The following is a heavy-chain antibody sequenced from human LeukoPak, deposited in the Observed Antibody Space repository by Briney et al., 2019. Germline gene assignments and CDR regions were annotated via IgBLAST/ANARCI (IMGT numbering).Heavy chain of an antibody. CDR2: ISSSSSYI. V-gene: IGHV3-21*01. CDR1: GFTFSSYS. CDR3: ARDPGGFWSGYGDYYYYMDV. D-gene: IGHD3-3*01. J-gene: IGHJ6*03. Sequence: GGSLRLSCAASGFTFSSYSMNWVRQAPGKGLEWISSISSSSSYIYYADSVEGRFTISRDNAKNSLYLQMNSLRAEDTAVYYCARDPGGFWSGYGDYYYYMDVWGKGTTATVSS.